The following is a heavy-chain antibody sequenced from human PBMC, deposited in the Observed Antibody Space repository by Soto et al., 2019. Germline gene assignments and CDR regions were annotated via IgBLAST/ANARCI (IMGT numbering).Heavy chain of an antibody. J-gene: IGHJ4*02. D-gene: IGHD3-10*01. CDR1: GYMFNTYG. CDR3: ARTYGSGDYFLPFEY. V-gene: IGHV1-18*01. CDR2: ISVYNGNI. Sequence: QVQPLQSGAEVKKPGASVKVSCKASGYMFNTYGITWVRQAPGQGLEWMGWISVYNGNIDYAQKFEGRVTMTTDTSTSTAYMELKSLTSDDTAVYYCARTYGSGDYFLPFEYWGQGTPVSVSS.